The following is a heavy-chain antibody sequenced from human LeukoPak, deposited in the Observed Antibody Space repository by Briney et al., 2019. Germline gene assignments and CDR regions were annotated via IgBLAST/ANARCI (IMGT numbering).Heavy chain of an antibody. D-gene: IGHD2-15*01. CDR3: ARDLEEDYSNWYFDL. CDR1: EFTFSSYA. CDR2: ISGSGGST. V-gene: IGHV3-23*01. J-gene: IGHJ2*01. Sequence: GGSLRLSCAASEFTFSSYAMSWVRQAPGKGLEWVSAISGSGGSTYYADSVKGRFTISRDNAENTLYLQMNSLRAEDTAVYYCARDLEEDYSNWYFDLWGRGTLVTVSS.